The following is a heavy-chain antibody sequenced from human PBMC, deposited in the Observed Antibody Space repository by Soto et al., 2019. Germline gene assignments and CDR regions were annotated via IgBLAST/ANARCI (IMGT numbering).Heavy chain of an antibody. CDR2: IDSSGEK. CDR1: GLSITDSEMG. Sequence: QVTLKESGPVLVNPTETLTLRCTVSGLSITDSEMGVSWIRQPPGQPLEWLAHIDSSGEKSYRTFLKSRLAISKDTSKSQIVLTMRNMDPADTATYYCARRHLAVAVSPWFDPWGQGIPVTVSS. D-gene: IGHD6-19*01. CDR3: ARRHLAVAVSPWFDP. V-gene: IGHV2-26*01. J-gene: IGHJ5*02.